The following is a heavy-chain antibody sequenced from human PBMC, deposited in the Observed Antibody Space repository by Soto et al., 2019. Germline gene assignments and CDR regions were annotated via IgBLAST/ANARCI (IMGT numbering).Heavy chain of an antibody. CDR1: GYTFTSYY. V-gene: IGHV1-46*01. CDR3: ASSTGTTWYDAFDI. D-gene: IGHD1-1*01. Sequence: GASVKVSCKASGYTFTSYYMHWVRQAPGQGLEWMGIINPSGGSTSYAQKFQGRVTITRDTSASTAYMELSSLRSEDTAVYYCASSTGTTWYDAFDIWGQGTMVTVSS. CDR2: INPSGGST. J-gene: IGHJ3*02.